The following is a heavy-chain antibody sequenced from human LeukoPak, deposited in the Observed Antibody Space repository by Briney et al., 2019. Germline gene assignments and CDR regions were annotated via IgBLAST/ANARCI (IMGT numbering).Heavy chain of an antibody. Sequence: GGSLRLSCAAPGFTSSSYAMSWVRQAPGKGLEWVSAISGSGGSTYYADSVKGRFTISRDNSKNTLYLQMNSLRAEDTAVYYCAKDRGYSGYEVDWGQGTLVTVSS. D-gene: IGHD5-12*01. CDR1: GFTSSSYA. V-gene: IGHV3-23*01. CDR2: ISGSGGST. J-gene: IGHJ4*02. CDR3: AKDRGYSGYEVD.